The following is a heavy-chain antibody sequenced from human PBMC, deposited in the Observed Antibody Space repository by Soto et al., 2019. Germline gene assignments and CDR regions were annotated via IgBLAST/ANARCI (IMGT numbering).Heavy chain of an antibody. D-gene: IGHD3-22*01. V-gene: IGHV3-30-3*01. CDR3: ARDYYKYYDSSGYYRSPAY. CDR1: GFNFSSYA. CDR2: ISYDGSDK. Sequence: GSLRLSCAASGFNFSSYAMHWVRQAPGKGLEWVALISYDGSDKDYADSVKGRFTISRDNSRNTLFLQMNSLRAEDTAVYYCARDYYKYYDSSGYYRSPAYWGQGTLVTVS. J-gene: IGHJ4*02.